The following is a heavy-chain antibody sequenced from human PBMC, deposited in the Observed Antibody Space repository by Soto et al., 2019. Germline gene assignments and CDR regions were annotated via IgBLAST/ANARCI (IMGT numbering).Heavy chain of an antibody. CDR3: AADRGYCSGGSCYLSWFDP. Sequence: SVKVSCKASGSTFTSSAVQWVRQARGQRLEWIGWIVVGSGNTNYAQKFQERVTITRDMSTSTAYMELSSLRSEDTAVYYCAADRGYCSGGSCYLSWFDPWGQGTLVTVSS. CDR2: IVVGSGNT. CDR1: GSTFTSSA. J-gene: IGHJ5*02. V-gene: IGHV1-58*01. D-gene: IGHD2-15*01.